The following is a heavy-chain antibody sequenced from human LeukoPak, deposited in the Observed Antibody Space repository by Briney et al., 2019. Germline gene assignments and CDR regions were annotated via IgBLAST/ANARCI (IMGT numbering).Heavy chain of an antibody. CDR1: GGSISSSNW. D-gene: IGHD2-2*01. V-gene: IGHV4-4*02. CDR2: IYHSGST. CDR3: ARTSDIVVVPADAFDI. Sequence: SGTLSLTCAVSGGSISSSNWWSWVRQPPGKGLEWIGEIYHSGSTNYNPSLKSRVTISVDTSKNQFSLKLSSVTAADTAVYYCARTSDIVVVPADAFDIWGQGTMVTVSS. J-gene: IGHJ3*02.